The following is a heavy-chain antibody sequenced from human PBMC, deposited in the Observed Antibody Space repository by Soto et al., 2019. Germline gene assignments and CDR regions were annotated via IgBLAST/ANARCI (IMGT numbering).Heavy chain of an antibody. CDR2: IIPIFGTA. J-gene: IGHJ1*01. CDR1: GGTFSSYA. D-gene: IGHD3-10*01. V-gene: IGHV1-69*01. Sequence: QVQLVQSGAEVKKPGSSVKVSCKASGGTFSSYAISWVRQAPGQGLEWMGRIIPIFGTANYAQKFQGTVTITADESTSTAYMELSSLRSKDTDVYYCASARFGELAPAEYFQHWGQGTLVTVSS. CDR3: ASARFGELAPAEYFQH.